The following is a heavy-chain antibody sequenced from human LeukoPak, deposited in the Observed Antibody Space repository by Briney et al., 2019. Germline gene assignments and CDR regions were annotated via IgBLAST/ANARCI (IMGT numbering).Heavy chain of an antibody. Sequence: PGGSLRLSCAASGFTFSSYAMHWVRQAPGKGLEWVTLISYDGSNKYYADSVRGRFTISRDNSKNTLYLQMNSLRAEDTAVYYCARGIGSTVFFDHWGQGTLVTVSS. J-gene: IGHJ4*02. D-gene: IGHD4-17*01. V-gene: IGHV3-30-3*01. CDR3: ARGIGSTVFFDH. CDR2: ISYDGSNK. CDR1: GFTFSSYA.